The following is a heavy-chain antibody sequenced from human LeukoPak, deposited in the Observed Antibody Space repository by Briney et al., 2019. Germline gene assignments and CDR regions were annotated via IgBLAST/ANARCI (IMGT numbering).Heavy chain of an antibody. D-gene: IGHD4-23*01. J-gene: IGHJ4*02. Sequence: ASVTVSCKASGYTFTGYYMHWVRQAPGQGLEWMGWINPNSGGTNYAQKFQGRVTMTSDTSVSTAYMELSRLRSDDTAVYYCARGGVTPGNSRLPYYWGQGTLVTVSS. CDR2: INPNSGGT. CDR3: ARGGVTPGNSRLPYY. V-gene: IGHV1-2*02. CDR1: GYTFTGYY.